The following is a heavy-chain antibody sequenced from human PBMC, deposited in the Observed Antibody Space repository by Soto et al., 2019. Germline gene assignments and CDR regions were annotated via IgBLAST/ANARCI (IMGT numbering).Heavy chain of an antibody. CDR1: GGSVSSATYY. D-gene: IGHD1-26*01. J-gene: IGHJ4*02. CDR3: ARYSGSSFDY. V-gene: IGHV4-61*01. Sequence: SETLSLTCTVSGGSVSSATYYWDCIRQPPGKGLEWIGYIYYSGSTNYNPSLKSRVTISVDTSKNQFSLKLSSVTAADTAVYYCARYSGSSFDYWGQGTLVTVYS. CDR2: IYYSGST.